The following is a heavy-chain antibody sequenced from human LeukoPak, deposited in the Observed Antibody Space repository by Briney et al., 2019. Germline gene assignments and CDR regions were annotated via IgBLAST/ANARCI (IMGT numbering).Heavy chain of an antibody. Sequence: GGSLRLSCAASGFTFSSYWMSWVRQAPGKGLEWVGRIRRNSDGGTIDYAAPVKGRFALSRDDSKNTLYLHMSSLQTEDTAVYYCTTDPEPWFGELFYFDYWGQGTLVTVSS. D-gene: IGHD3-10*01. CDR3: TTDPEPWFGELFYFDY. CDR2: IRRNSDGGTI. J-gene: IGHJ4*02. V-gene: IGHV3-15*01. CDR1: GFTFSSYW.